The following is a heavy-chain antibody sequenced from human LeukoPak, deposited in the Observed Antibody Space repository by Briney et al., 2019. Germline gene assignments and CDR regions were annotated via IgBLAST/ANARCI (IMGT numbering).Heavy chain of an antibody. D-gene: IGHD3-10*01. Sequence: GGSLRLSCAASGFTFSDYYMSWIRQAPGKGLEWVSYISSSGSTIYYADSVKGRFTISRDNAKNSPYLQMNSLRAEDTAVYYCAREAVVRGVPLYYYYYMDVWGKETTVTVSS. CDR1: GFTFSDYY. CDR3: AREAVVRGVPLYYYYYMDV. V-gene: IGHV3-11*04. J-gene: IGHJ6*03. CDR2: ISSSGSTI.